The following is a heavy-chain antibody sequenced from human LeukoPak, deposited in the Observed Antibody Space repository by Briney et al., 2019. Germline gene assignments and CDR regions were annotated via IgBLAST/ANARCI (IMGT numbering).Heavy chain of an antibody. D-gene: IGHD4-17*01. V-gene: IGHV3-53*01. CDR3: ARLIDYGDYRY. J-gene: IGHJ4*02. CDR2: IYSGGST. CDR1: GFTVSRNY. Sequence: GGSLRLSCAASGFTVSRNYMSWVRQAPGKGLEWVSVIYSGGSTYYADSVKGRFTISRDNSKNTLYLQMNSLRAEDTAVYYCARLIDYGDYRYWGQGTLVSVSS.